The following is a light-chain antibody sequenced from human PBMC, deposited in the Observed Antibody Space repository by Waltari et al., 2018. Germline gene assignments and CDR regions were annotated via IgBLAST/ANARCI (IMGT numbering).Light chain of an antibody. Sequence: QSALTQPASVSGSPGQSITLSCTGTSSDVGTYNYVSWYQQHPGNAPKLMIFDVSIRPSGVSNRFSGSKSGNTASLTISGLQAEDEADYYCSSYISSSTLELFGGGTSLTVL. V-gene: IGLV2-14*03. J-gene: IGLJ2*01. CDR3: SSYISSSTLEL. CDR1: SSDVGTYNY. CDR2: DVS.